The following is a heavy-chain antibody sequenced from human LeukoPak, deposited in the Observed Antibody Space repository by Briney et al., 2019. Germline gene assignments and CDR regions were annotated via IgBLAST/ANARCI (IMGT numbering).Heavy chain of an antibody. CDR1: GDSISSYY. CDR2: MYYSGST. D-gene: IGHD1-26*01. J-gene: IGHJ4*02. V-gene: IGHV4-59*01. Sequence: PSETLSLTCTVSGDSISSYYWSWIRQPPGKGLEWIGYMYYSGSTNYNPSLKSRVTISVDTSKNQFSLKLSSVTAADTAVYYCARDESGSYDYWGQGTLVTVSS. CDR3: ARDESGSYDY.